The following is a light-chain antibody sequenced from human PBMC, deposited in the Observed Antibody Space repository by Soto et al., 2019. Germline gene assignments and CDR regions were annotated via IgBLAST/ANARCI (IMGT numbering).Light chain of an antibody. CDR2: EGS. CDR1: SSDVGSYNL. V-gene: IGLV2-23*01. J-gene: IGLJ2*01. Sequence: QSVLTQPASVSGSPGQSITISCTGTSSDVGSYNLVSWYQRHPGKAPKLMIYEGSKRPSGVSNRFSGSKSGNTASLTISGLQAEDEADYYCCSYAAGSTVVFGGGTKVTVL. CDR3: CSYAAGSTVV.